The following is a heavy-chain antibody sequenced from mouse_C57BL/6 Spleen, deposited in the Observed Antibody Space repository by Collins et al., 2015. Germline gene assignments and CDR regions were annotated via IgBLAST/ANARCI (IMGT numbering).Heavy chain of an antibody. Sequence: QVQLQQSGAELVKPGASVKISCKASGYEFSSYWMNWVKQRPGKGLEWIGQIYPGNGDTNYNGKFKGKATLTADKSSSTAFMQLSSLTSEDSAVYFCARLILDYYDSWGTGTTVTVSS. CDR1: GYEFSSYW. CDR3: ARLILDYYDS. V-gene: IGHV1-80*01. CDR2: IYPGNGDT. J-gene: IGHJ1*03.